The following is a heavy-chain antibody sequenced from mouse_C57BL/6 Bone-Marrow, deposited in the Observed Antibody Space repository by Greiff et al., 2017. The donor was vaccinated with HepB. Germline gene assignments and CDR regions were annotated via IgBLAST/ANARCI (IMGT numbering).Heavy chain of an antibody. Sequence: VQLQQPGAELVKPGASVKLSCKASGYTFTSYWMQWVKQRPGQGLEWIGEIDPSDSYTNYNQKFKGKATLTVDTSSSTAYMQLSSLTSEDSAVYYCASYGSSPAWFAYWGQGTLVTVSA. CDR2: IDPSDSYT. V-gene: IGHV1-50*01. D-gene: IGHD1-1*01. CDR1: GYTFTSYW. CDR3: ASYGSSPAWFAY. J-gene: IGHJ3*01.